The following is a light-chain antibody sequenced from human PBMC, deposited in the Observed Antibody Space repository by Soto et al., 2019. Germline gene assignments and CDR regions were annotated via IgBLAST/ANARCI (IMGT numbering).Light chain of an antibody. CDR1: QSLRHHNGYNY. Sequence: DIVMTQSPLSLPVTPGEPASISCRSSQSLRHHNGYNYLAWYLQKPGQSPQVLIYLGSNRASGVPDRVSGSGSGTVFTLKISRVEAADVGVYYCIQTLQAPYSFGQGTKLEIK. CDR2: LGS. J-gene: IGKJ2*01. CDR3: IQTLQAPYS. V-gene: IGKV2-28*01.